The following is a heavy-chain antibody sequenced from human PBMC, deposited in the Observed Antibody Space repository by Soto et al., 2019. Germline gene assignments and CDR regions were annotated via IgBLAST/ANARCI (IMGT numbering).Heavy chain of an antibody. V-gene: IGHV5-51*01. CDR3: AIYFPVLMVYTHPYYYRDV. CDR1: GYSFTSYW. D-gene: IGHD2-8*01. Sequence: GESPKISCKGSGYSFTSYWIGWVRQMPGKGLEWMGIIYPGDSDTRYSPSFQGQVTISADKSISTAYLQWSSLKASDTAMYYCAIYFPVLMVYTHPYYYRDVWGKGTTVTVSS. J-gene: IGHJ6*03. CDR2: IYPGDSDT.